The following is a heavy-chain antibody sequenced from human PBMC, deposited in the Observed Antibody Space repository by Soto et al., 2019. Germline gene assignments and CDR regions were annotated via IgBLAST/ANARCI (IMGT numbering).Heavy chain of an antibody. V-gene: IGHV4-4*02. CDR2: IYYGVTT. CDR3: AKNAVGGFDW. D-gene: IGHD1-26*01. Sequence: QLQESGPGLVKPSGTLSLTCAVSRGSMTTGDWFSWVRQSPGKGLEWIGEIYYGVTTHYKHSLKSRVTISLDKSKNQFFLELSSSTAADTAVYYCAKNAVGGFDWWGQGTLVTVSS. J-gene: IGHJ4*02. CDR1: RGSMTTGDW.